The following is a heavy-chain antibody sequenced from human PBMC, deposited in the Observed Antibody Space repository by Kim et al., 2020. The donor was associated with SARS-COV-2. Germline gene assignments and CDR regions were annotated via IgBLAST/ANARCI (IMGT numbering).Heavy chain of an antibody. J-gene: IGHJ6*02. V-gene: IGHV4-61*02. CDR1: GGSISSGSYY. CDR2: IYTSGST. Sequence: SETLSLTCTVSGGSISSGSYYWSWIRQPAGKGLEWIGRIYTSGSTNYNPSLKSRVTISVDTSKNQFSLKLSSVTAADTAVYYCARGGEHPLRAMVRGVIYYYYGMDVWGQGTTVTVSS. CDR3: ARGGEHPLRAMVRGVIYYYYGMDV. D-gene: IGHD3-10*01.